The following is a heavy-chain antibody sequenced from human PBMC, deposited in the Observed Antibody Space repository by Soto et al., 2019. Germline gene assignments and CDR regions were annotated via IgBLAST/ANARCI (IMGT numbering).Heavy chain of an antibody. Sequence: QVQLQESGPGLVKPSQTLSLTCTVSGDSISSGGYYWSWIHQHPGKGLEWIGYIYYSGTTYYNPSLESRVSISADTSENQFSLKVKSVTVADTAVYYCASTYYTGDSGPYDYWGQGTLATVSS. CDR3: ASTYYTGDSGPYDY. CDR1: GDSISSGGYY. V-gene: IGHV4-31*03. J-gene: IGHJ4*02. CDR2: IYYSGTT. D-gene: IGHD1-26*01.